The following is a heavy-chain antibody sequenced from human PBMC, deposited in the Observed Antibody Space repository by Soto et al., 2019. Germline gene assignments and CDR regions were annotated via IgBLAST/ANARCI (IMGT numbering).Heavy chain of an antibody. V-gene: IGHV3-9*01. D-gene: IGHD3-3*01. CDR3: ATGAVFGVVTHYYYSSIDV. CDR2: ISWNSGSI. J-gene: IGHJ6*03. Sequence: PGGSLRLSCAASGFTFDDYAMHWVRQAPGKGLEWVSGISWNSGSIGYADSVKGRFTISRDNAKNSLYLQMNSLRAEDTALYYCATGAVFGVVTHYYYSSIDVCAKGTTVTVS. CDR1: GFTFDDYA.